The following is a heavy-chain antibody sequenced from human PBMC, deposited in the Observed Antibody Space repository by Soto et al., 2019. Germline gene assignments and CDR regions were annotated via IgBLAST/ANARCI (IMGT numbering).Heavy chain of an antibody. J-gene: IGHJ5*02. CDR2: MYYNGNI. D-gene: IGHD3-16*01. V-gene: IGHV4-59*01. CDR3: ASGGNWFDP. Sequence: SETLSLTCNVSGGSISNYYWTWVRQSPEKGLEWIGYMYYNGNINYNPSLKSRVTISIDTSKNQFSLTLKSVTAADTAVYYCASGGNWFDPWGQGTLVTVSS. CDR1: GGSISNYY.